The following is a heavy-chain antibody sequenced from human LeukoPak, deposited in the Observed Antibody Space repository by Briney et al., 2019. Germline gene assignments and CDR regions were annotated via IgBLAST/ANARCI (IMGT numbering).Heavy chain of an antibody. J-gene: IGHJ4*02. Sequence: SVKVSCKASGGTFSSYAISWVRQAPGQGLEWMGGIIPIFGTANYAQKFQGRVTITADESTSTAYMELSSLRSEDTAVYYCARDGYCSSTSCYSGYFDYWGQGTLVTVSS. CDR3: ARDGYCSSTSCYSGYFDY. V-gene: IGHV1-69*13. D-gene: IGHD2-2*03. CDR1: GGTFSSYA. CDR2: IIPIFGTA.